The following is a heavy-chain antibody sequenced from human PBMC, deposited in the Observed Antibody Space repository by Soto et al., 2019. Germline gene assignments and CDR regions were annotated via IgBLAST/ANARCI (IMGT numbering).Heavy chain of an antibody. CDR1: GFTFSSYW. D-gene: IGHD1-20*01. Sequence: TGGSLRLSCAASGFTFSSYWMSWVRQAPGKGLEWVANIKQDGSEKYYVDSVKTRLTISKDTSKKQVVLTMTNMDPVDTATYYCARITGTRYYFDYWGQGTVVTVSS. J-gene: IGHJ4*02. V-gene: IGHV3-7*05. CDR2: IKQDGSEK. CDR3: ARITGTRYYFDY.